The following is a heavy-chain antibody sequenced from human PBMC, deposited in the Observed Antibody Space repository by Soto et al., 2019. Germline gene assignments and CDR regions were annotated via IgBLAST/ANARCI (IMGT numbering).Heavy chain of an antibody. CDR3: ATEGVSVPAGTFEY. Sequence: VASVKVSCKASGDTLGSFAFSWVRQAPGQGLEWLGGIIPILRSVSHAQGFQGRLTITADESSRTVFMELSRLTSEDTADYYCATEGVSVPAGTFEYWGQGTLVTVSS. V-gene: IGHV1-69*10. D-gene: IGHD2-2*01. J-gene: IGHJ4*02. CDR1: GDTLGSFA. CDR2: IIPILRSV.